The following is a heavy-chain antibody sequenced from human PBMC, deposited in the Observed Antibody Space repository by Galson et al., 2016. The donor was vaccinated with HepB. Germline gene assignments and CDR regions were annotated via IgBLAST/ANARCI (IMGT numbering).Heavy chain of an antibody. CDR1: GYTFASDG. CDR2: ISVYNANT. D-gene: IGHD6-19*01. V-gene: IGHV1-18*01. Sequence: QSGAEVKEPGESLRISCKASGYTFASDGIIWVRQAPGQGLEWMGWISVYNANTNYAQNLQGRVTMTTDTSTSTVYMELRSLRSDDTAVYYCARAESTVAGPLYYFDSWGQGTLVTVSS. CDR3: ARAESTVAGPLYYFDS. J-gene: IGHJ4*02.